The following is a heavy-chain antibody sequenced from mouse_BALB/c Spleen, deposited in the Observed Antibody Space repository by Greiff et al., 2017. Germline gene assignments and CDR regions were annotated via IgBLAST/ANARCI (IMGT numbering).Heavy chain of an antibody. CDR3: ARREPEHFDY. CDR2: INPSSGYT. Sequence: QVQLKQSAAELARPGASVKMSCKASGYTFTSYTMHWVKQRPGQGLEWIGYINPSSGYTEYNQKFKDKTTLTADKSSSTAYMQLSSLTSEDSAVYYCARREPEHFDYWGQGTTLTVSS. V-gene: IGHV1-4*02. CDR1: GYTFTSYT. J-gene: IGHJ2*01.